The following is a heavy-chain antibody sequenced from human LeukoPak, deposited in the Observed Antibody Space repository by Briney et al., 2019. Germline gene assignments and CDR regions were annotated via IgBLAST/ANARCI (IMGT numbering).Heavy chain of an antibody. CDR3: ARGNSNFDY. CDR1: GFTSYDYG. V-gene: IGHV3-20*01. CDR2: IHRNGGST. J-gene: IGHJ4*02. D-gene: IGHD3-10*01. Sequence: PGGSLRLSCAASGFTSYDYGMSWVRQAPGKGLEWVSGIHRNGGSTGYADSVKGRFTISRDTANNSLYLQMNSLRAEDTALYHCARGNSNFDYWGQGTLVTVSS.